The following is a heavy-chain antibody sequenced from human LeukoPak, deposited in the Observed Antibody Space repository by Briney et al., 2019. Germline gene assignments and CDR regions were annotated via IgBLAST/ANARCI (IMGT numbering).Heavy chain of an antibody. V-gene: IGHV4-59*01. Sequence: SETLSLTCTVSGGSISSYYWSWIRQPPGKGLGWIGYIYYSGSTNYNPSLKSRVTISVDTSKNQFSLKLSSVTAADTAVYYCARFYYDSSGRHFDYWGQGTLVTVSS. J-gene: IGHJ4*02. CDR2: IYYSGST. CDR3: ARFYYDSSGRHFDY. CDR1: GGSISSYY. D-gene: IGHD3-22*01.